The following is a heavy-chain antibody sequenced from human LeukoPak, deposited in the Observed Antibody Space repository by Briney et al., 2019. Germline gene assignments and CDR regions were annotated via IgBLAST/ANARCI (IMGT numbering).Heavy chain of an antibody. V-gene: IGHV1-2*02. J-gene: IGHJ3*02. CDR1: GGTFSSYG. Sequence: ASVKVSCKASGGTFSSYGISWVRQAPGQGLEWMGWINPNSGGTNYAQKFQGRVTMTRDTSISTAYMELSRLRSDDTAVYYCARDKLRNYGRHAFDIWGQGTMATVSS. CDR2: INPNSGGT. CDR3: ARDKLRNYGRHAFDI. D-gene: IGHD1-7*01.